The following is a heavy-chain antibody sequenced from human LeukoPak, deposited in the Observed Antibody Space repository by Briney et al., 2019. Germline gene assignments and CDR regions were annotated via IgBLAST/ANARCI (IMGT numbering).Heavy chain of an antibody. CDR1: GFTFSSYV. CDR3: ARTERGDY. V-gene: IGHV3-23*01. D-gene: IGHD1-14*01. Sequence: PGGSLRLSCAASGFTFSSYVMNWARQAPGKGLEWVSSIGGSGSTTEYADSVKGRFTISRDNSKQTLYLQMKSVRAEDTAVYYCARTERGDYWGQGTLVTVSS. CDR2: IGGSGSTT. J-gene: IGHJ4*02.